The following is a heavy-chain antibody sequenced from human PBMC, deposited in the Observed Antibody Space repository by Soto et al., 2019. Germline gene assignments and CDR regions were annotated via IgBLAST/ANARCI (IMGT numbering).Heavy chain of an antibody. CDR1: GFTFSSNW. CDR3: ARDVPYCSSTSCYLY. CDR2: INSDGSIT. V-gene: IGHV3-74*01. Sequence: EVQLVESGGGLVQPGGSLRLSCAASGFTFSSNWMHWVRQAPGKGLVWVSHINSDGSITNYADSVTGRFTISRDNAKNTLYLQMNSLRAEDTAVYYCARDVPYCSSTSCYLYWRQGTLVTVSS. J-gene: IGHJ4*02. D-gene: IGHD2-2*01.